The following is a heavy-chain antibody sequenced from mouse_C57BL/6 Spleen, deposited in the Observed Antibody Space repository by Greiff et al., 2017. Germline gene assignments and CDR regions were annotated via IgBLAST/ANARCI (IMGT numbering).Heavy chain of an antibody. V-gene: IGHV1-54*01. CDR1: GYAFTNYL. D-gene: IGHD1-1*01. J-gene: IGHJ1*03. CDR3: ARSPSYYYGSSYVNWDFDV. CDR2: INPGSGGT. Sequence: QVQLQQSGAELVRPGTSVKVSCKASGYAFTNYLIEWVKQRPGQGLEWIGVINPGSGGTNYNEKFKGKATLTADKSSSTAYMQLSSLTSEDSAVYFCARSPSYYYGSSYVNWDFDVWGTGTTVTVSS.